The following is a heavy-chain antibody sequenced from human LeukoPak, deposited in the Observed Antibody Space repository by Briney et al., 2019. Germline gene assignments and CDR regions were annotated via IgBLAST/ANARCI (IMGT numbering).Heavy chain of an antibody. J-gene: IGHJ6*03. V-gene: IGHV4-38-2*02. Sequence: SETLSLTCTVSGYSISSGYYWGWIRQPPGKGLEWIGSIYYSGSTYYNPSLKSRVTISVDTSKNQFSLKLTSVTAADTAVYYCARRTVFYYMDVWGKGTTVTVSS. CDR3: ARRTVFYYMDV. D-gene: IGHD1-1*01. CDR2: IYYSGST. CDR1: GYSISSGYY.